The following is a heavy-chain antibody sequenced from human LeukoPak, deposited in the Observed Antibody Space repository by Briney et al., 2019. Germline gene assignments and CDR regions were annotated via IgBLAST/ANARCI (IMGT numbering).Heavy chain of an antibody. CDR3: YSMIVLGIRVINDY. Sequence: GRSLRLSCAASGFTLSGYGIHWVRQAPGKGLGWVSVIYSGGSTYYADSVKGRFTISRDNSKNTLYLQMNSLRAEDTAVYYCYSMIVLGIRVINDYWGQGTLVTVSS. J-gene: IGHJ4*02. D-gene: IGHD3-22*01. V-gene: IGHV3-66*01. CDR1: GFTLSGYG. CDR2: IYSGGST.